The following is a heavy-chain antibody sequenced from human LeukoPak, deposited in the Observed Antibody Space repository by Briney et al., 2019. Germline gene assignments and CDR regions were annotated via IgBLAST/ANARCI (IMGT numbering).Heavy chain of an antibody. CDR3: ARDESVHYFDY. CDR1: GYTFTNYY. D-gene: IGHD4-17*01. V-gene: IGHV1-46*01. Sequence: ASVKVSCKASGYTFTNYYMHWVRQAPGQGLEWMGIINPSGGSTSYAQKFQGRVTMTRDTSTSTVYMELSSLRSEDTAVYYCARDESVHYFDYWGQGTLVTVSS. J-gene: IGHJ4*02. CDR2: INPSGGST.